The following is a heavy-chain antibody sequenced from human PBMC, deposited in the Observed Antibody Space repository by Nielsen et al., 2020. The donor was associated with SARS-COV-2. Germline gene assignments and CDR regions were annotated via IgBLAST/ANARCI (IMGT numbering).Heavy chain of an antibody. CDR1: GFTFDDYA. V-gene: IGHV3-23*01. J-gene: IGHJ5*02. CDR3: ARVDCMSPSCHFFGYTGWFDP. Sequence: GGSLRLSCAASGFTFDDYAMSWVRQAPGKGLEWVSAVSGSGGDTYYADSVKGRFTISRDNSKNMLYLQMNSLRAEDTAVYYCARVDCMSPSCHFFGYTGWFDPWGQGTLVTVSS. D-gene: IGHD2-2*01. CDR2: VSGSGGDT.